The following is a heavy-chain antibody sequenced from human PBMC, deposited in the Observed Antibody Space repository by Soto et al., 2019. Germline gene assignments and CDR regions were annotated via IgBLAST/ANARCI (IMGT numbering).Heavy chain of an antibody. CDR2: ISSSGSTI. V-gene: IGHV3-48*03. D-gene: IGHD3-22*01. CDR3: AREARDSSGYYYRDFDY. CDR1: GFTFSSYE. J-gene: IGHJ4*02. Sequence: EVQLVESGGGLVQPGGSLRLSCAASGFTFSSYEMNWVRQAPGKGLEWVSYISSSGSTIYYADSVKGRFTISRDNAKNSLYLQMNSLRAEDTAVYYCAREARDSSGYYYRDFDYWGQGTLVTVSS.